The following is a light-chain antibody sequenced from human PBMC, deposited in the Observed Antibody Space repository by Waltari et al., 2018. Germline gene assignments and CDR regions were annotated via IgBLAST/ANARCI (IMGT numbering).Light chain of an antibody. CDR2: GVS. CDR1: QRVSRA. CDR3: QHYVRLPAT. J-gene: IGKJ1*01. Sequence: EIVLTQSPGRLSSSPGERVTLSCMASQRVSRALACYQQKPGQAPRLLIFGVSNRATGIPDRFSGSGSETDFSLTISRLEPEDFAVYYCQHYVRLPATFGRGTKVEIK. V-gene: IGKV3-20*01.